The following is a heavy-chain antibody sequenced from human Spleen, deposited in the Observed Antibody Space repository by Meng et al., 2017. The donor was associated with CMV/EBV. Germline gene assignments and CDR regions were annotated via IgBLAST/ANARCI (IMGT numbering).Heavy chain of an antibody. J-gene: IGHJ4*02. D-gene: IGHD1/OR15-1a*01. CDR1: GASVSRTGSA. CDR3: ARDYGTSRPFEY. V-gene: IGHV6-1*01. CDR2: TYYMSKWYN. Sequence: VQLHQSSPGTAKPSQTLSLSCAIAGASVSRTGSAWNWIRHSPSRGLGWLGRTYYMSKWYNDYAVSVKGRIAINPDTSKNQFFLQLNSVTPEDTAVYYCARDYGTSRPFEYWGQGILVTVSS.